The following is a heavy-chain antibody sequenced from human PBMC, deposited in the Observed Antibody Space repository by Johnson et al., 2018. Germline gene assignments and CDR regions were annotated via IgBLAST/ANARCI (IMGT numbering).Heavy chain of an antibody. J-gene: IGHJ4*02. V-gene: IGHV4-59*11. CDR3: ASGRGWLVDY. D-gene: IGHD6-19*01. CDR1: SGSISGHY. Sequence: QVQLQEAGPGLVKPSETLSLTCTVSSGSISGHYWSWFRQPPGEGLEWIGYLYYTGSTQYNPPRQSRVTISVDTSKNEFSLKLTSMTTADTAVYFCASGRGWLVDYWGQGTLVTVS. CDR2: LYYTGST.